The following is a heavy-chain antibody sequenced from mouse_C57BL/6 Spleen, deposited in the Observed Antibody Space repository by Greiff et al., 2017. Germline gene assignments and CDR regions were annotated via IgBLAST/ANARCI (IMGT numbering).Heavy chain of an antibody. Sequence: QVQLKQPGAELVRPGTSVKLSCKASGYTFTSYWMHWVKQRPGQGLEWIGVIDPSDSYTNYNQKFKGKATLTVDTSSSTAYMQLSSLTSEDSAVYYCAHGGGFITTVVGYFDVWGTGTTVTVSS. CDR2: IDPSDSYT. J-gene: IGHJ1*03. D-gene: IGHD1-1*01. CDR1: GYTFTSYW. V-gene: IGHV1-59*01. CDR3: AHGGGFITTVVGYFDV.